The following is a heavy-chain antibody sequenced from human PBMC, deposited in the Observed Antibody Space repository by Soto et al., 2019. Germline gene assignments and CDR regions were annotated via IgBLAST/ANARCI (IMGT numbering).Heavy chain of an antibody. CDR3: ARHPIAVSDFDY. J-gene: IGHJ4*02. CDR2: IYYTGTA. CDR1: GGSISSSSYY. D-gene: IGHD6-19*01. V-gene: IGHV4-39*01. Sequence: QLQLQESGPGLVKPSETLSLTCTVSGGSISSSSYYWGWIRQPPGKGLEWIGSIYYTGTAYYNPSLKSRVTISVDTSKNQFSLKLSSVTAADTAIYYCARHPIAVSDFDYWGQGTLVTVSS.